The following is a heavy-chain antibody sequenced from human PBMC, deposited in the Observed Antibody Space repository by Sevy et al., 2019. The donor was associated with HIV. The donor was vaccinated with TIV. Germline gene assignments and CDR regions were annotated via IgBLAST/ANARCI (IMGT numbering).Heavy chain of an antibody. J-gene: IGHJ4*02. CDR3: ARVGFDSSGYYNRGGYFDY. D-gene: IGHD3-22*01. Sequence: GESLKISCAASGFTVSSNYMSWVRQAPGKGLEWVSVIYSGGSTYYADSVKGRFTISRDNSKNTLYLQMNSLRAEDTAMYYCARVGFDSSGYYNRGGYFDYWGQGTLVTVSS. CDR2: IYSGGST. CDR1: GFTVSSNY. V-gene: IGHV3-53*01.